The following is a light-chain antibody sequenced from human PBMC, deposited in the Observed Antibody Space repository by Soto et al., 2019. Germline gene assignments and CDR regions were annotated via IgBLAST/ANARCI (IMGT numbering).Light chain of an antibody. CDR2: GVS. Sequence: EIVLTRSPATLSLSPGERATLSCRASQSVSSTFLAWYQQKPGQAPRLLIFGVSNRATGIPDRFSGSGSGTDFTLTINRLEPEDFALYYCQQYGSSPPTFGQGTKVDIK. J-gene: IGKJ1*01. CDR1: QSVSSTF. CDR3: QQYGSSPPT. V-gene: IGKV3-20*01.